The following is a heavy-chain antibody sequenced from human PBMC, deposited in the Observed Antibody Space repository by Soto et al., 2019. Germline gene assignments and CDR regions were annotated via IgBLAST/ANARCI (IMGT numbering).Heavy chain of an antibody. J-gene: IGHJ4*02. CDR1: GYTFSSYT. V-gene: IGHV1-69*01. CDR2: IIPVFNSA. D-gene: IGHD6-25*01. CDR3: ARIGDGNQRPFDY. Sequence: QVRLVQSGAEVKKPGSSGKVSCKASGYTFSSYTINWVRQAPGQGLELMGGIIPVFNSATYAQKFQGRVTITADESTSTAYLELRSLRSEDTAVYYCARIGDGNQRPFDYWGQGTLVTVSS.